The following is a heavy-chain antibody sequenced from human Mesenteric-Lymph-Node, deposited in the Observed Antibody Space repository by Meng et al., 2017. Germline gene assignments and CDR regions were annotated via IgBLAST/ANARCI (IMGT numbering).Heavy chain of an antibody. D-gene: IGHD6-13*01. V-gene: IGHV3-23*01. CDR1: GFTFSNYA. CDR3: AKEPTAGYSSSWPYFYYYYYGMDV. J-gene: IGHJ6*02. CDR2: ISGSGGNT. Sequence: GESLKISCAASGFTFSNYAMSWLRQAPGKGLEWLSGISGSGGNTDYADSVKGRFTISRDNSKNTLYLQMNSLRAEDTAVYYCAKEPTAGYSSSWPYFYYYYYGMDVWGQGTTVTVSS.